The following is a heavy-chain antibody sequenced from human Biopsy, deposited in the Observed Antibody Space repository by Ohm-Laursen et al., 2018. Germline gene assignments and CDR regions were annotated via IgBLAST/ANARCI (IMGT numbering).Heavy chain of an antibody. CDR2: LYNTGGT. CDR3: ARATNSTGWPYYYFYGMDV. CDR1: GGSISSYQ. D-gene: IGHD2/OR15-2a*01. Sequence: GTLSLTWTVSGGSISSYQWTWIRQPPGKGLEWIGYLYNTGGTNYNPSLKSRVTISVDTSKNQFSLRLNSVTAADTAVYYCARATNSTGWPYYYFYGMDVWGQGTTVTVSS. J-gene: IGHJ6*02. V-gene: IGHV4-59*01.